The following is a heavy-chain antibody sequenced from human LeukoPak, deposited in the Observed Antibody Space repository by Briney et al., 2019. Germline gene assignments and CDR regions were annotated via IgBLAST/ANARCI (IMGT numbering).Heavy chain of an antibody. V-gene: IGHV3-21*01. CDR2: ISSSSSYI. D-gene: IGHD5-24*01. Sequence: GGSLRLSCAASGFTFSSYSMNWVRQAPGKGLEWVSSISSSSSYIYYADSVKGRFTISRDNAKNSLYLQMNSLRAEDTAVYYCASMNVEMATIDCWGQGTLVTVSS. CDR1: GFTFSSYS. CDR3: ASMNVEMATIDC. J-gene: IGHJ4*02.